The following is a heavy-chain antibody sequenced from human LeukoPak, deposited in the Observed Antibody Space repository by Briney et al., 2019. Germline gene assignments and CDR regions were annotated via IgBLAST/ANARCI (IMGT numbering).Heavy chain of an antibody. CDR1: GFTFSSYG. V-gene: IGHV3-30*02. J-gene: IGHJ4*02. CDR2: IRYDGSNK. CDR3: ARADSNIAVRRIGFDY. Sequence: PGGSLRLSCAASGFTFSSYGMHWVRQARGKGLEWVAFIRYDGSNKYYADSVKGRFTISRDNAKNSLYLQMNSLRAGDTALYYCARADSNIAVRRIGFDYWGQGTLVTVSS. D-gene: IGHD6-6*01.